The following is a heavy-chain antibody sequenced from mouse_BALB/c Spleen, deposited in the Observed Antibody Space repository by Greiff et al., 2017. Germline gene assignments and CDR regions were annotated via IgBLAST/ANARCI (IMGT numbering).Heavy chain of an antibody. CDR3: ARGYYGSSYWDY. D-gene: IGHD1-1*01. V-gene: IGHV5-17*02. CDR2: ISSGSSTI. Sequence: EVKLVESGGGLVQPGGSRKLSCAASGFTFSSFGMHWVRQAPEKGLEWVAYISSGSSTIYYADTVKGRFTISRDNPKNTLFLQMTSLRSEDTAMYYCARGYYGSSYWDYWGQGTTLTVSS. CDR1: GFTFSSFG. J-gene: IGHJ2*01.